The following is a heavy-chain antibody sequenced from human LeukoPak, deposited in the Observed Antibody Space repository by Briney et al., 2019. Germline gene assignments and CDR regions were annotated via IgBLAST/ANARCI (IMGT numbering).Heavy chain of an antibody. CDR1: GYTFTGYY. CDR2: INPNSGGT. D-gene: IGHD1-1*01. V-gene: IGHV1-2*04. Sequence: ASVKVSCKASGYTFTGYYMHWVRQAPGQGLEWMGWINPNSGGTNYAQKFQGWVTMTRDTSISTAYMELSRLRSDDTAVYYCARDQGTAGSTALDYWGQGTLVTVSS. J-gene: IGHJ4*02. CDR3: ARDQGTAGSTALDY.